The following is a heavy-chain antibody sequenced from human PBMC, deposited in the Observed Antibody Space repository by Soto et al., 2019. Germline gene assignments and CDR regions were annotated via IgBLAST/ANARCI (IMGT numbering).Heavy chain of an antibody. CDR1: GFNFTSSA. Sequence: QMPLVQSGPEVKKPGTSVKVSCKASGFNFTSSAVQWVRQARGQRLELIGWIVVGSGNTNYAQKFQERVTITRDMSTSTAYMELSSLRSEDTAVYYCAAALHDYVDYVGFYFDYWGQGTLVTVSS. J-gene: IGHJ4*02. V-gene: IGHV1-58*01. D-gene: IGHD4-17*01. CDR3: AAALHDYVDYVGFYFDY. CDR2: IVVGSGNT.